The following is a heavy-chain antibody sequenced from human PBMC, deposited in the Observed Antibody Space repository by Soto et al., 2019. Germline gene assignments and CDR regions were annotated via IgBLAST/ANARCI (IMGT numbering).Heavy chain of an antibody. CDR1: GGTFSSYA. J-gene: IGHJ6*02. V-gene: IGHV1-69*06. D-gene: IGHD3-9*01. Sequence: SVKVSCKASGGTFSSYAISWVRQAPGQGLEWMGEIIPIFGTANYAQKFQGRVTITADKSTSTAYMELSSLRSEDTAVYYCARGRMTGYLYYYYGMDVWGQGTTVTVSS. CDR3: ARGRMTGYLYYYYGMDV. CDR2: IIPIFGTA.